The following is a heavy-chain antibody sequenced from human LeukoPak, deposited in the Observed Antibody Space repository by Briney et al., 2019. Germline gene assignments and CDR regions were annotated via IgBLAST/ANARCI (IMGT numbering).Heavy chain of an antibody. J-gene: IGHJ5*02. CDR3: ARDHGGGDYGWFDP. CDR1: GGSISSYY. V-gene: IGHV4-4*07. D-gene: IGHD4-17*01. CDR2: IYTSGST. Sequence: PSETLSLTCTVSGGSISSYYWSWIRQPAGKGLGWIGRIYTSGSTNYNPSLKSRVTMSVDTSKNQFSLKLSSVTAADTAVYYCARDHGGGDYGWFDPWGQGTLVTVSS.